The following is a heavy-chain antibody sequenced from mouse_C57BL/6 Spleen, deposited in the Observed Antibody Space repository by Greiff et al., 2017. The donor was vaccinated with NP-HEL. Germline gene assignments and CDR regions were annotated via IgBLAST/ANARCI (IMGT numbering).Heavy chain of an antibody. CDR1: GYTFTDYD. CDR2: IDPETGGT. D-gene: IGHD4-1*01. V-gene: IGHV1-15*01. CDR3: TRSNWDVSWFAY. Sequence: VQLQQSGAELVRPGASVTLSCKASGYTFTDYDMHWVKQTPVHGLEWIGAIDPETGGTAYNQKFKGKAILTADKSSSTAYMELRSLTSEDSAVYYCTRSNWDVSWFAYWGQGTLVTVSA. J-gene: IGHJ3*01.